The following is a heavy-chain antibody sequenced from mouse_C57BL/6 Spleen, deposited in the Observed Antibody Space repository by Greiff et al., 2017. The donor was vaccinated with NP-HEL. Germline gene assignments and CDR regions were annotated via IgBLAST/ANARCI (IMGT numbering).Heavy chain of an antibody. V-gene: IGHV2-9*01. D-gene: IGHD2-4*01. J-gene: IGHJ4*01. CDR3: AKNRHDDYDKDYAMDY. Sequence: VQRVESGPGLVAPSQSLSITCTVSGFSLTSYGVYWVRQPPGKGLEWLGVIWGGGSTNYNSALMSRLSISYDNSTSHVFLQLNSRQTDDTAMYYCAKNRHDDYDKDYAMDYWGQGTSVTVSS. CDR2: IWGGGST. CDR1: GFSLTSYG.